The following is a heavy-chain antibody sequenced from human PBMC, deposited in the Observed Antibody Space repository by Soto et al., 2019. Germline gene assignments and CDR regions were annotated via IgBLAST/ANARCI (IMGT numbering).Heavy chain of an antibody. J-gene: IGHJ1*01. Sequence: ASVKVSCKASGYTFANYDINWVRQATGQGLEWVGWMNPNSGHTGFAQKFQGRVTMTRDTSISTAYMELSSLSSEDTAVYYCATDKSAYGDYINIYSQLWGQGTLVTVSS. CDR2: MNPNSGHT. V-gene: IGHV1-8*01. CDR1: GYTFANYD. D-gene: IGHD4-17*01. CDR3: ATDKSAYGDYINIYSQL.